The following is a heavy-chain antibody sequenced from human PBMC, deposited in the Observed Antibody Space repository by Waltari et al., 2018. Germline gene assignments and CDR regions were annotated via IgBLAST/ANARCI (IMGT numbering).Heavy chain of an antibody. J-gene: IGHJ5*02. V-gene: IGHV1-18*01. CDR1: GYTFTSYG. Sequence: QVQLVQSGAEVKKPGASVKVSCKASGYTFTSYGISWVRQAPGQGLEWMGWISAYNGNTNYAQKLQGRVTMTTDTSTSTAYMGLRSLRSDDTAVYYCARDPTPANWGSGSWFDPWGQGTLVTVSS. D-gene: IGHD7-27*01. CDR2: ISAYNGNT. CDR3: ARDPTPANWGSGSWFDP.